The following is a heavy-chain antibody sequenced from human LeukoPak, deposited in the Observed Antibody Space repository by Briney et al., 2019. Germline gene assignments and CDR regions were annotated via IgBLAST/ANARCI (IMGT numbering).Heavy chain of an antibody. D-gene: IGHD1-26*01. V-gene: IGHV4-38-2*01. CDR3: APSRSGSYSR. Sequence: SETLSLTCAVSGYSISSSYYWGWIRQPPGKGLEWIGSIYYSGSTYYNPSLKSRVTISVDTSKNQFSLKLSSVTAADTAVYYCAPSRSGSYSRWGQGTLVTVSS. J-gene: IGHJ4*02. CDR2: IYYSGST. CDR1: GYSISSSYY.